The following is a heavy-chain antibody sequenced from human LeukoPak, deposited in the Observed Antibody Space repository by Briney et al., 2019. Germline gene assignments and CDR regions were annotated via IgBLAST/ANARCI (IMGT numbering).Heavy chain of an antibody. J-gene: IGHJ5*02. CDR1: GYTYPSYD. V-gene: IGHV1-8*01. D-gene: IGHD4-17*01. CDR3: ARNPTVTTRRPRTSWFDP. Sequence: ASVTVSCKASGYTYPSYDIHWVRQATGQGLEWMGLMNHNSGNKGYAQKFQGRVSMTRNTSISTAYMELSSLRSEDTAVYYCARNPTVTTRRPRTSWFDPWGQGTLVTVSS. CDR2: MNHNSGNK.